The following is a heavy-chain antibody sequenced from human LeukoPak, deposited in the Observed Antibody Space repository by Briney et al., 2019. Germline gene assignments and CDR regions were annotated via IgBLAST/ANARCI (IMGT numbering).Heavy chain of an antibody. J-gene: IGHJ4*02. D-gene: IGHD1-26*01. CDR3: ARNTIVGSLLYYIDH. CDR2: IWYDGSNK. Sequence: GGSLRLSCAASGFTFSSYGMHWVRQAPGKGLEWVAVIWYDGSNKYYADSVKGRFTISRDNSKNTLSLQMNSLRAEDTAVYYCARNTIVGSLLYYIDHWGQGTLVTVSS. CDR1: GFTFSSYG. V-gene: IGHV3-33*01.